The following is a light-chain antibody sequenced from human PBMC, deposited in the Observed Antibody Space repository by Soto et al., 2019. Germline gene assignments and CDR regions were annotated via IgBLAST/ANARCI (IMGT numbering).Light chain of an antibody. Sequence: DIQMTQSPSSLSASVGDRVTITCQASQDIRKNLNWYQQKPGKPPNLLIYDASNLETGVPSRFSGSGSGTDFSFTISSLQPEDVATYYCQQSDSLPRIFGPGTKVDVK. J-gene: IGKJ3*01. CDR2: DAS. CDR3: QQSDSLPRI. CDR1: QDIRKN. V-gene: IGKV1-33*01.